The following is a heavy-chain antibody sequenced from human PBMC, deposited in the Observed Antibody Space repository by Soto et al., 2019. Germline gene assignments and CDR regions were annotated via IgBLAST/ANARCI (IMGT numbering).Heavy chain of an antibody. D-gene: IGHD1-26*01. V-gene: IGHV3-23*01. Sequence: EVQMLESGGGLVQPGESLRLSCAASGFNFINYAMAWVRQAPGKGLEWLAAISDSADNTYHAGSVKGRFSISIDNSKNTLYLQMNSLSADYTAVYYCAIEEAGASDYWGQGTLVTVSS. J-gene: IGHJ4*02. CDR2: ISDSADNT. CDR1: GFNFINYA. CDR3: AIEEAGASDY.